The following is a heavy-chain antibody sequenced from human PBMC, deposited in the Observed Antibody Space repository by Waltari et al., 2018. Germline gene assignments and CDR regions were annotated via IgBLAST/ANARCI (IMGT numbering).Heavy chain of an antibody. CDR1: GCTVNNYA. V-gene: IGHV3-30*14. J-gene: IGHJ6*02. CDR2: VSYDGNNK. Sequence: QVQLVESGGGVVQPGRALRLSCGSSGCTVNNYAMHWVRPAPGKGLEWLALVSYDGNNKHYADSVKGRFTISRDNSKSTLYLQVNSLRADDTAVYYCVRTPLPSRDHGMDVWGQGTTVTVSS. CDR3: VRTPLPSRDHGMDV.